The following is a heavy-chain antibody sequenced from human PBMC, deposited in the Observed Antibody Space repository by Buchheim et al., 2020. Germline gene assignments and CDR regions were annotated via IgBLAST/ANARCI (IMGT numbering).Heavy chain of an antibody. CDR1: GFTFSSYG. D-gene: IGHD5-24*01. J-gene: IGHJ4*02. Sequence: QVQLVESGGGVVQPGRSLRLSCAASGFTFSSYGMHWVRQAPGEGLEWVAVIWYDGSNKYYADSVKGRFTISRDNSKTTLYLQLNSLRAEDTAVYYCARDRGLAYRCVGYWGQGT. CDR3: ARDRGLAYRCVGY. CDR2: IWYDGSNK. V-gene: IGHV3-33*01.